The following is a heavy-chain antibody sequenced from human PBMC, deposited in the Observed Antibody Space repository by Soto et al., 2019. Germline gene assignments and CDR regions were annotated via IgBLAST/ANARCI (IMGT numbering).Heavy chain of an antibody. Sequence: ASVKVSCKASGGTFSSYAISWGRQAPGQGLEWMGGIIPIFGAADYAQKFQGRVTITADESANIVYMELSSLRSEDTAIYYCAREGLTFGPGAVGGAFDIWGQGTLVTVSS. D-gene: IGHD2-2*01. V-gene: IGHV1-69*13. CDR2: IIPIFGAA. CDR3: AREGLTFGPGAVGGAFDI. CDR1: GGTFSSYA. J-gene: IGHJ3*02.